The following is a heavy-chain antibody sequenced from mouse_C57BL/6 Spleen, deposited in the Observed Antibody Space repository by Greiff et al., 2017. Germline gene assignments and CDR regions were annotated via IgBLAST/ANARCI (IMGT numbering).Heavy chain of an antibody. J-gene: IGHJ4*01. V-gene: IGHV1-54*01. Sequence: QVQLQQSGAELVRPGTSVKVSCKASGYAFTNYLIEWVKQRPGQGLEWIGVINPGSGGTNYNEKFKGKATLTVDTSSSTAYMQLSSLTSEDSAVYYCARHLRGAMDYWGQGTSVTVSS. D-gene: IGHD1-1*01. CDR2: INPGSGGT. CDR1: GYAFTNYL. CDR3: ARHLRGAMDY.